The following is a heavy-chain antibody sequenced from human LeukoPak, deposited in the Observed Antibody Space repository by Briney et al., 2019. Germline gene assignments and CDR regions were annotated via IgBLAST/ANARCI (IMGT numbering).Heavy chain of an antibody. V-gene: IGHV4-39*07. CDR3: ARGGVSKWELPHTDY. CDR1: GGSISSTSNY. J-gene: IGHJ4*02. D-gene: IGHD1-26*01. Sequence: SETLSLTCLVSGGSISSTSNYWGWIRQSPGRGLEWIGSFYYTGSIFDNRSLRSRLTISVDTSKNQFSLNLTSVTAADTAVYYCARGGVSKWELPHTDYWGQGTLVTVSS. CDR2: FYYTGSI.